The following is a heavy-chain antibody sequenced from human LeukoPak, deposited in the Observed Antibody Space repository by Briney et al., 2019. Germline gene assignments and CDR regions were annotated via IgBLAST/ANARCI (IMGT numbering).Heavy chain of an antibody. J-gene: IGHJ4*02. CDR2: INPNSGGT. CDR3: ARDPAITMARGVIVRYFDY. V-gene: IGHV1-2*02. CDR1: GYTFTGYY. D-gene: IGHD3-10*01. Sequence: GASVKVSCKASGYTFTGYYMHWVRQAPGQGLEWMGWINPNSGGTNYAQKFQGRVTMTRDTSISTAYMELSRLRSDDTAVYYCARDPAITMARGVIVRYFDYWGQGTLVTVSS.